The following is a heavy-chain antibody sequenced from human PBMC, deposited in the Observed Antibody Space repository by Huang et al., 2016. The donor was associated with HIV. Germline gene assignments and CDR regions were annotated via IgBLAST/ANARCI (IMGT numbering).Heavy chain of an antibody. V-gene: IGHV1-46*03. CDR1: GYTFTSYY. J-gene: IGHJ6*04. CDR2: INSIGGST. Sequence: QVQLVQSGAEVKKPGASVRVSCEASGYTFTSYYMHWVRQAPGQGLAWMGIINSIGGSTTYAQKFQGRVTMTRDTSTSTVYMELSNLRSEDTAVYYCARERRGFGMDVWGKGTTVTVSS. CDR3: ARERRGFGMDV.